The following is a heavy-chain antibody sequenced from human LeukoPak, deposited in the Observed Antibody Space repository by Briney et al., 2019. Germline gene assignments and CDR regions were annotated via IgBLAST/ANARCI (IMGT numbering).Heavy chain of an antibody. V-gene: IGHV3-74*01. Sequence: GGSLRLSCAASGFTVSSNYMSWVRQAPGKGLVWVSRINGDGSSTSYADSVKGRFTISRDNAKNTLYLQMNSLRAEDTAVYYCARGLTDGYFEYWGQGILVTVSS. CDR3: ARGLTDGYFEY. CDR2: INGDGSST. J-gene: IGHJ4*02. D-gene: IGHD3-9*01. CDR1: GFTVSSNY.